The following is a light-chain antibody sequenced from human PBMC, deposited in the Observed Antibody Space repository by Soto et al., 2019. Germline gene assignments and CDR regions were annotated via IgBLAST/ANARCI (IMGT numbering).Light chain of an antibody. Sequence: QTVVTQEPSFSVSPGGTVTLTCGLSSGSVSTSHFPNWYQQPPGQPPRTLIYGTKTRSSGVPDRFSGSILGIRAALTITGAQADDESDYYCVLYVGSGIGVFGGGTKLTVL. CDR2: GTK. V-gene: IGLV8-61*01. J-gene: IGLJ3*02. CDR3: VLYVGSGIGV. CDR1: SGSVSTSHF.